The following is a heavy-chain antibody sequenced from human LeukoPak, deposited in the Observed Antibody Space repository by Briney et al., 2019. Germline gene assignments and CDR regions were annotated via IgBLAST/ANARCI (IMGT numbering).Heavy chain of an antibody. Sequence: VASVKVSCKASGYTFINYGINWVRQAPGQGLEWMGWISAYNGNTNYAQKLQGRVTMTTDTSTSTAYMELRSLRSDDTAVYYCARLVDGDYEDYWGQGTLVTVSS. J-gene: IGHJ4*02. D-gene: IGHD4-17*01. V-gene: IGHV1-18*01. CDR3: ARLVDGDYEDY. CDR1: GYTFINYG. CDR2: ISAYNGNT.